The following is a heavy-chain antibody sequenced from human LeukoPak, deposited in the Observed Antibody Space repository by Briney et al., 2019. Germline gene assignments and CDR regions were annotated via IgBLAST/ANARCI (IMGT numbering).Heavy chain of an antibody. CDR3: AKGDNDILTGYYNSFDY. CDR2: IYSGGTT. Sequence: GGSLRLSCAASGFTVSNNYMSWVRQAPGKGLEWVSVIYSGGTTYYADSVKGRFTISRDNSKNTLYLQMNSLRAGDTALYYCAKGDNDILTGYYNSFDYWGQGILVTVSS. D-gene: IGHD3-9*01. V-gene: IGHV3-53*01. J-gene: IGHJ4*02. CDR1: GFTVSNNY.